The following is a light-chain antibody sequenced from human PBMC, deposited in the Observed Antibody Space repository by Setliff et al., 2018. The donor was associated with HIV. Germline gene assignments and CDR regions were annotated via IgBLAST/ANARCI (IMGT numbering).Light chain of an antibody. CDR3: CSFTSSHTYV. Sequence: SVLTQPASVSGSPGQSITISCTGTNWDVGGGHRYVSWYQHFPGKAPKLVIYEVNTRPSGVSSRFSGSKSGNTASLTISGLQLEDESDYYCCSFTSSHTYVFGTGTKVTVL. CDR1: NWDVGGGHRY. J-gene: IGLJ1*01. V-gene: IGLV2-14*01. CDR2: EVN.